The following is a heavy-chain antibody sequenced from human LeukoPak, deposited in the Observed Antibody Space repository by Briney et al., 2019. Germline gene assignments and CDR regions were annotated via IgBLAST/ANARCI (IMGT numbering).Heavy chain of an antibody. D-gene: IGHD2-15*01. V-gene: IGHV1-2*02. CDR3: ARGRCSGVSCYLVDY. CDR1: GYTFTDYY. J-gene: IGHJ4*02. Sequence: GASVKVSCKASGYTFTDYYMHWVRQSPGQGLEWMGWINPNSGDTNYAQKFQGRVTMTRDTSISTAYMELSRLRSDDTAVYYCARGRCSGVSCYLVDYWGQATLVTVSS. CDR2: INPNSGDT.